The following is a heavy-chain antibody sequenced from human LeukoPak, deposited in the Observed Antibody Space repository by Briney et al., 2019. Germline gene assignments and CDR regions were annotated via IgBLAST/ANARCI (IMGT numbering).Heavy chain of an antibody. CDR3: AREPSAFWRGYYIGGHFDY. J-gene: IGHJ4*02. CDR1: GGSFRSDGYY. Sequence: SETLSLTCGVSGGSFRSDGYYWGWIRQAPGKGREWIGSVSYSGNTYYNPSLQRRVTISQDPYRHHYSLKLTSVTPADTAVYHCAREPSAFWRGYYIGGHFDYWGQGVLATVSS. CDR2: VSYSGNT. V-gene: IGHV4-39*07. D-gene: IGHD3-3*01.